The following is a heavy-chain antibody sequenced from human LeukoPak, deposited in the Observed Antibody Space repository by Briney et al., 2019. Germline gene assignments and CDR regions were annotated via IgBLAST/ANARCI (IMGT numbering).Heavy chain of an antibody. CDR3: ARLRVLGRGVFDS. J-gene: IGHJ4*01. CDR2: IYYSGST. CDR1: GGSISSSSYC. Sequence: SETLSLTCTVSGGSISSSSYCWGWIRQPPGKGLEWIGSIYYSGSTNYNPSLKSRVTMSVDTPKNQFSLKLTSVTAADTAVYYCARLRVLGRGVFDSWGHGNLVTVSS. V-gene: IGHV4-39*07. D-gene: IGHD1-1*01.